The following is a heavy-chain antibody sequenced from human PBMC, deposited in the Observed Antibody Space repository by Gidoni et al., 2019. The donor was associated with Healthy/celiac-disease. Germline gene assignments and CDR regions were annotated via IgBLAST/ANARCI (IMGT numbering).Heavy chain of an antibody. D-gene: IGHD3-3*01. V-gene: IGHV1-2*02. CDR2: INPNSGGT. CDR3: ARGLLYDFWSGYQDKNLDY. Sequence: QVQLVQSGAEVKKPGASVKVSCKASGYTFTGYYMHWVRQAPGQGLEWMGWINPNSGGTNYAQKFQGRVTMTRDTSISTAYMELSRLRSDDTAVYYCARGLLYDFWSGYQDKNLDYWGQGTLVTVSS. J-gene: IGHJ4*02. CDR1: GYTFTGYY.